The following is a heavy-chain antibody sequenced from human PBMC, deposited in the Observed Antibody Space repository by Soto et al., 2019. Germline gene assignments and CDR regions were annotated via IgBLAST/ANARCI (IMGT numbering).Heavy chain of an antibody. CDR2: IIPIFGTA. CDR3: ARDSSGWSQLYYYYGMDV. D-gene: IGHD6-19*01. J-gene: IGHJ6*02. V-gene: IGHV1-69*13. CDR1: GGTFSSYA. Sequence: SVKVSCKASGGTFSSYAISWVRQAPGQGLEWMGGIIPIFGTANYAQKFQGRVTITADESTSTAYMELSSLRSEDTAVYYCARDSSGWSQLYYYYGMDVWGQGTTVTVSS.